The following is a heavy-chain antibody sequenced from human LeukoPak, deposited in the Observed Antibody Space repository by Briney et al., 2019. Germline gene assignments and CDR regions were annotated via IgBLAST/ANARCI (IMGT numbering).Heavy chain of an antibody. Sequence: GGSLRLSCAASGFTFSSYGMHWVRQAPGKGLEWVAVISYDGSNKYYADSVKGRFTISRDNSKNTLYLQMNSLRAEDTAVYYCAKDLRYFDSDYFDYWDQGTLVTVSS. J-gene: IGHJ4*02. CDR2: ISYDGSNK. D-gene: IGHD3-9*01. V-gene: IGHV3-30*18. CDR1: GFTFSSYG. CDR3: AKDLRYFDSDYFDY.